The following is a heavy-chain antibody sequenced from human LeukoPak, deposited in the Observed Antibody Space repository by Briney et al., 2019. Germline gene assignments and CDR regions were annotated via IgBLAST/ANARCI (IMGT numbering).Heavy chain of an antibody. J-gene: IGHJ4*03. CDR2: ISSSSSTI. CDR1: GFTFSSYS. CDR3: AREDIVVVPAAARAYYFDY. Sequence: PGGSLRLSCAASGFTFSSYSMNWVRQAPGKGLEWVSYISSSSSTIYYADSVKGRFTISRDNAKNSLYLQMNSLRAEDTAVYYCAREDIVVVPAAARAYYFDYWGQGTKVTVSS. V-gene: IGHV3-48*04. D-gene: IGHD2-2*01.